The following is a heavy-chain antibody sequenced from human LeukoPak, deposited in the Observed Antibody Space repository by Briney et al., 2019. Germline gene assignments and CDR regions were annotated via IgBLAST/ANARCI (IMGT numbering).Heavy chain of an antibody. D-gene: IGHD3-10*01. CDR2: INPNSGGT. J-gene: IGHJ5*02. Sequence: ASVKVSCKASGYTFTGYYMHWVRQAPGQGLEWMGWINPNSGGTNYAQKFQGRVTMTRDTSISTAYMELSRLRSDDTAVYYCAREITMVRGKFDPWGQGTLVTVSS. V-gene: IGHV1-2*02. CDR1: GYTFTGYY. CDR3: AREITMVRGKFDP.